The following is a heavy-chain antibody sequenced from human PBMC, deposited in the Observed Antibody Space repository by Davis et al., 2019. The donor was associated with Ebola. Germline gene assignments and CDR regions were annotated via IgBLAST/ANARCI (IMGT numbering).Heavy chain of an antibody. CDR3: ARPGRYGGNLYNNYFDH. Sequence: GESLKISCKDSGNSFTSHWIGWVRQMPGKGLEWMGIIYTGDSDTRYSPSFRGQVTISADKSISTAYLQWSSLKASDTAMYYCARPGRYGGNLYNNYFDHWGQGALVTVSS. CDR2: IYTGDSDT. J-gene: IGHJ4*02. D-gene: IGHD4-23*01. CDR1: GNSFTSHW. V-gene: IGHV5-51*01.